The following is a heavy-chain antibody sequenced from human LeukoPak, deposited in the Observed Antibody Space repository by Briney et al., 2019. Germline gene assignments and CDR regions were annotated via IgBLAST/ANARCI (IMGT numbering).Heavy chain of an antibody. CDR3: ARLRIVVVTTVAFDI. CDR1: GASISTSRDY. J-gene: IGHJ3*02. D-gene: IGHD2-21*02. Sequence: ASETLSLTCTVSGASISTSRDYWGWIRQPPGKGLEWIGSIYYIGDTYYNPSLKSRVTISVDTSKNQFSLKLSSVTAADTAVYYCARLRIVVVTTVAFDIWGQGTMVTVSS. V-gene: IGHV4-39*07. CDR2: IYYIGDT.